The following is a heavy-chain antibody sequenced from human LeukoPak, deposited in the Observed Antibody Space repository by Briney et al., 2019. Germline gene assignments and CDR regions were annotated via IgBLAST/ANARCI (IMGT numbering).Heavy chain of an antibody. V-gene: IGHV3-23*01. D-gene: IGHD5-18*01. CDR1: GFTFTSYV. CDR2: VSGVGGST. Sequence: SGGSLRLSCAASGFTFTSYVMTWVRQAPGKGLEWVSAVSGVGGSTYYAESVKGRFTISRDNSKNTLYLQMNSLRGEDTAVYYCVKGGPRGYSYGYMVYWGQGTLVTVSS. CDR3: VKGGPRGYSYGYMVY. J-gene: IGHJ4*02.